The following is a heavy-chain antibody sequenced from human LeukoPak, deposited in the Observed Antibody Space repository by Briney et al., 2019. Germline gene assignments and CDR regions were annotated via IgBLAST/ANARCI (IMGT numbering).Heavy chain of an antibody. CDR3: ARRGYSYGLDYYYGMDV. J-gene: IGHJ6*02. V-gene: IGHV4-59*08. Sequence: SETLSLTCTVSGGSISSYYWSWIRQPPGKGLEWIGYIYYSGSTNYNPSLKSRVTISVDTSKNQFSLKLSSVTAADTAAYYCARRGYSYGLDYYYGMDVWGQGTTVTVSS. CDR2: IYYSGST. CDR1: GGSISSYY. D-gene: IGHD5-18*01.